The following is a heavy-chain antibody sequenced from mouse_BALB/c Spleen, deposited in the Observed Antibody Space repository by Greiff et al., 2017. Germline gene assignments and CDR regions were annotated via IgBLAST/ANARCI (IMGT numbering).Heavy chain of an antibody. CDR1: GYAFTSYN. CDR3: ALGRAY. CDR2: IDPYNGGT. D-gene: IGHD4-1*01. J-gene: IGHJ3*01. V-gene: IGHV1S135*01. Sequence: LKESGPELVKPGASVKVSCKASGYAFTSYNMYWVKQSHGKSLEWIGYIDPYNGGTSYNQKFKGKATLTVDKSSRTAYMHLNSLTSEDSAVYYCALGRAYWGQGTLVTVSA.